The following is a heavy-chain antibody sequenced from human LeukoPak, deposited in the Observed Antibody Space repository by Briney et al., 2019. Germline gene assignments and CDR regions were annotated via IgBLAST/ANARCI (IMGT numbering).Heavy chain of an antibody. CDR3: ARGPYSSGSSADY. V-gene: IGHV3-53*04. J-gene: IGHJ4*02. D-gene: IGHD6-19*01. CDR1: GFSVSSTY. CDR2: FYPSGTT. Sequence: QPGGSLRLSCAASGFSVSSTYMAWVRQPPGKGLEWVSVFYPSGTTHYADSVKGRFTVSRHDSKNTLYLQMNSLRVEDTAVYYCARGPYSSGSSADYWGQGTLVTVSS.